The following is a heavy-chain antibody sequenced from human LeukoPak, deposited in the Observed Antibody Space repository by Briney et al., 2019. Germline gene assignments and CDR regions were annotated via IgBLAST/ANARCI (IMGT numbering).Heavy chain of an antibody. J-gene: IGHJ5*02. V-gene: IGHV4-4*07. CDR2: IYSSGST. Sequence: SETLSLTCTVSGGSINSYYWSWIRQPAGKGLEWIGRIYSSGSTNYNPSLKSRVIMSVDTSKNQFSLKLSSMIAADTAVYYCARGGSSWDNWFDPWGQGTLVTVSS. CDR3: ARGGSSWDNWFDP. D-gene: IGHD6-13*01. CDR1: GGSINSYY.